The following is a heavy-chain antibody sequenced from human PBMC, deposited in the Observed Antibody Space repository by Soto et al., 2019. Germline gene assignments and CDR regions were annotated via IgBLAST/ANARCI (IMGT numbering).Heavy chain of an antibody. CDR1: GFIFSTYG. CDR3: ARDTTRALVRIYYGMDI. D-gene: IGHD3-10*01. V-gene: IGHV3-33*01. CDR2: IWYDGSNK. J-gene: IGHJ6*02. Sequence: GGSLRLSCAASGFIFSTYGMHWVCQAPGKGLEWVAVIWYDGSNKYYADSVKGRFTISRDNSKNTLYLQMNSLRAEDTAVYYCARDTTRALVRIYYGMDIWGQGTTVTVSS.